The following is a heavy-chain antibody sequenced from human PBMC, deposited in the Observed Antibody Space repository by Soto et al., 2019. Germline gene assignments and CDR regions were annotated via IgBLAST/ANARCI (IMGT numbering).Heavy chain of an antibody. Sequence: GGSLRLSCAASGFTVSNYWMNWVRQAPGKGLVWVSHIKSDGTTSYADSVEGRFTVSRDDAKNTFYLQMNSPRAGDTAVYYCAKDRGEEGLKFLEWFGGMDVWGHGTTVTVSS. V-gene: IGHV3-74*01. CDR2: IKSDGTT. J-gene: IGHJ6*02. CDR1: GFTVSNYW. D-gene: IGHD3-3*01. CDR3: AKDRGEEGLKFLEWFGGMDV.